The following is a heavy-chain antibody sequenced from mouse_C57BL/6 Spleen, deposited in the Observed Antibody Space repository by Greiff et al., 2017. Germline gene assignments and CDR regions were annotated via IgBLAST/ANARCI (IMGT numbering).Heavy chain of an antibody. CDR2: IYPGDGDT. Sequence: QVQLQQSGPELVKPGASVKISCKASGYAFSSSWMNWVKQRPGKGLEWIGRIYPGDGDTNYNGKFKGKATLTADKSSSTAYMQLRSLTSEDSAVYFCVRGFYGYFDVWGTGTTVTVSS. CDR3: VRGFYGYFDV. V-gene: IGHV1-82*01. J-gene: IGHJ1*03. D-gene: IGHD1-1*02. CDR1: GYAFSSSW.